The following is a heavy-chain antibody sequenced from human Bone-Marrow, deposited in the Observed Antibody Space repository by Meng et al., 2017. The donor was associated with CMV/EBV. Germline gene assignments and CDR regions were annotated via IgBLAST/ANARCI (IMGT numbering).Heavy chain of an antibody. CDR2: IYSGGST. Sequence: GESLKISCASSGFTFSCYWILWVRQSPGKGLEWVSVIYSGGSTNYADSVKGRFTISRDISKNTLYLQMNNLRAEDTAVYYCARQSLRDFDWADFDYWGQGTLVTVSS. J-gene: IGHJ4*02. D-gene: IGHD3-9*01. CDR1: GFTFSCYW. CDR3: ARQSLRDFDWADFDY. V-gene: IGHV3-66*04.